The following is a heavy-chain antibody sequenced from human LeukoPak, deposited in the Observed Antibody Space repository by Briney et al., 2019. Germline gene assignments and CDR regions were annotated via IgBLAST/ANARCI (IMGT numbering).Heavy chain of an antibody. Sequence: ASVKVSCKASGYTFTGYYMHWVRQAPGQGLEWXXWINPNSGGTNYAQKFQGRVTMTRDTSISTAYMELSRLRFDDTAVYYCARTPGSSSIYYYGMDVWGQGTTVTVSS. V-gene: IGHV1-2*02. CDR3: ARTPGSSSIYYYGMDV. CDR2: INPNSGGT. D-gene: IGHD6-6*01. CDR1: GYTFTGYY. J-gene: IGHJ6*02.